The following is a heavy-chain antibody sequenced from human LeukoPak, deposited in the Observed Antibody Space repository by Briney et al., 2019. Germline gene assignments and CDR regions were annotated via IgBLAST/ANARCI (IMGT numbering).Heavy chain of an antibody. CDR3: ARGHTPVGYYDFWSGYFLYPLTYYMDV. D-gene: IGHD3-3*01. Sequence: AAVKVSCKASGYTFTDYYIHLVRQAPGQGLEWMGWINPNSGNTGYAQKFQGRVTMTRNTSISTAYMELSSLRSEDTAVYYCARGHTPVGYYDFWSGYFLYPLTYYMDVWGKGTTVTVSS. CDR2: INPNSGNT. CDR1: GYTFTDYY. V-gene: IGHV1-8*02. J-gene: IGHJ6*03.